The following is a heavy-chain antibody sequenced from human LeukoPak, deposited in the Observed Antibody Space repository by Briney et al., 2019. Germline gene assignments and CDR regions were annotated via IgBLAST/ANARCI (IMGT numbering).Heavy chain of an antibody. Sequence: ASVKVSCKASGYTFTAFYIYWVRQAPGQGLEWMAWINPNSGGTNYTQKFQGRATMTSDTSIATAYMELSRLKSDGTAVYYCARDIGDYDFWSGYGMEVWGQGTTVTVSS. CDR3: ARDIGDYDFWSGYGMEV. V-gene: IGHV1-2*02. CDR2: INPNSGGT. CDR1: GYTFTAFY. J-gene: IGHJ6*02. D-gene: IGHD3-3*01.